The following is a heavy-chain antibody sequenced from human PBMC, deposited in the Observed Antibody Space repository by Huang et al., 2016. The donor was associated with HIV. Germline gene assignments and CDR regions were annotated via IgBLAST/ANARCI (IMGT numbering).Heavy chain of an antibody. V-gene: IGHV4-61*01. J-gene: IGHJ4*02. CDR3: ARESRGSIDY. D-gene: IGHD1-26*01. Sequence: QVQLQESGPGLVKPSEILSLTCTVSGGSVSSGSYYWRWIRQPPGKGLEWIGYIYYSGSTNYNPSLKSRVTISVDTSKNQFSLKLSSVTAADTAVYYCARESRGSIDYWGQGTLVTVSS. CDR2: IYYSGST. CDR1: GGSVSSGSYY.